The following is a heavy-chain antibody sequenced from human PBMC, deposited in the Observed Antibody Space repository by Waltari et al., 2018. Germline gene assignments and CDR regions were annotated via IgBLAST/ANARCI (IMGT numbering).Heavy chain of an antibody. D-gene: IGHD6-25*01. Sequence: QEQLVQSGSEVKKSGASVKVSCKASGGTFSSYAISWVRQDPGQGLEWMGGIIPIFGTANYAQKFQVRVTITAYESTSTAYMELSSLRSEDTAVYYCARDRDSSGLHWYFDLWGRGTLVTVSS. CDR3: ARDRDSSGLHWYFDL. CDR1: GGTFSSYA. V-gene: IGHV1-69*13. J-gene: IGHJ2*01. CDR2: IIPIFGTA.